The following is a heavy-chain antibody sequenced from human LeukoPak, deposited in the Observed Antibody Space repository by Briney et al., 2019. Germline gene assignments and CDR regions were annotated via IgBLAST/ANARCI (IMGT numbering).Heavy chain of an antibody. D-gene: IGHD2-2*01. CDR1: GYTFTSYY. CDR3: ARVLCSSTSCYSSPWFDP. CDR2: INPSGGST. Sequence: ASVKVSCKASGYTFTSYYMHWMRQAPGQGLEWMGIINPSGGSTSYAQKFQGRVTMTRDTSTSTVYMELSSLRSEDTAVYYCARVLCSSTSCYSSPWFDPWGQGTLVTVSS. V-gene: IGHV1-46*01. J-gene: IGHJ5*02.